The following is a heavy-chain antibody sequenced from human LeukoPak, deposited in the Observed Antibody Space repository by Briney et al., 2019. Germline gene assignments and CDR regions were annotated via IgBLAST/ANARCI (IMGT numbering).Heavy chain of an antibody. D-gene: IGHD5-18*01. J-gene: IGHJ4*02. CDR2: IKSKTDGGTT. CDR1: GFTFNNYW. V-gene: IGHV3-15*01. CDR3: TTVGGGRIQLWLSFDY. Sequence: GGSLRLSCAASGFTFNNYWLSWVRQAPGKGLEWVGRIKSKTDGGTTDYAAPVKGRFTISRDDSKNTLYLQMNSLKTEDTAVYYCTTVGGGRIQLWLSFDYWGQGTLVTVSS.